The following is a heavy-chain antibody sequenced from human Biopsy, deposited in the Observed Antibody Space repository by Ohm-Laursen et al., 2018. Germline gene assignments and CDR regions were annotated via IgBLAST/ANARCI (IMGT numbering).Heavy chain of an antibody. CDR2: IYTSGSS. V-gene: IGHV4-4*07. Sequence: SETLSLTCAVSGDSINNYYWSWIRQPAGKGLEWIGRIYTSGSSNYNLSLESRVTMSVDTSKNQFSLNLRSVTAADTAVYSCARGTGRYYVYGAFDIWGQGTVVTVSS. D-gene: IGHD1-26*01. J-gene: IGHJ3*02. CDR1: GDSINNYY. CDR3: ARGTGRYYVYGAFDI.